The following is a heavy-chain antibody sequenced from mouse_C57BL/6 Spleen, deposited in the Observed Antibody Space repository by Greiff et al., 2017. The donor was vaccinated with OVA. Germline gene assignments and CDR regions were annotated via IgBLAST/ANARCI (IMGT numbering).Heavy chain of an antibody. CDR3: TRGSNYGSSSLYAMDY. V-gene: IGHV6-6*01. CDR2: IRNKANNHAT. Sequence: EVKVEESGGGLVQPGGSMKLSCAASGFTFSDAWMDWVRQSPEKGLEWVAEIRNKANNHATYYAESVKGRFTISRDDSKSSVYLQMNSLRAEDTGIYYCTRGSNYGSSSLYAMDYWGQGTSVTVSS. J-gene: IGHJ4*01. D-gene: IGHD1-1*01. CDR1: GFTFSDAW.